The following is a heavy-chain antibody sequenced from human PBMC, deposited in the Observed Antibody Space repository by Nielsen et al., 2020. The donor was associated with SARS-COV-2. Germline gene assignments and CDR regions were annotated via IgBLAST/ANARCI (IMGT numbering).Heavy chain of an antibody. Sequence: SETLSLTCTVSGGSISSNTHYWDWIRQPPGKGLEWLGSVHYSENTYYNPSLKSRVTISVDTPKNQVSLKLSSVTAADTAVYYCARRLAYSSSSEDFDSWGQGTLVTVSS. CDR1: GGSISSNTHY. CDR2: VHYSENT. D-gene: IGHD6-6*01. CDR3: ARRLAYSSSSEDFDS. V-gene: IGHV4-39*01. J-gene: IGHJ4*02.